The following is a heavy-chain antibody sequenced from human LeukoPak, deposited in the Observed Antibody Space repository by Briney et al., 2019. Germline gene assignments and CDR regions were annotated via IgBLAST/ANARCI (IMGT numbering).Heavy chain of an antibody. CDR1: GFTFSSYA. D-gene: IGHD3-10*01. CDR2: ISYDGSNK. J-gene: IGHJ4*02. CDR3: ATGSKYGSGSYEPHYYFDY. V-gene: IGHV3-30-3*01. Sequence: GRSLRLSCAASGFTFSSYAMHWVRQAPGKGLEWVAVISYDGSNKYYADSVKGRFTISRDNSKNTLYLQMNSLRAEDTAVYYCATGSKYGSGSYEPHYYFDYWGQGTLVTVSS.